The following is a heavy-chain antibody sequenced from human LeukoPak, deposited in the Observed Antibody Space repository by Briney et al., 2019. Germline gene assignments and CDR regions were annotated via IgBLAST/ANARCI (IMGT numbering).Heavy chain of an antibody. D-gene: IGHD3-3*01. J-gene: IGHJ4*02. CDR2: IGGSGAST. CDR1: GFTFVNHA. Sequence: PGGSLRLSCTASGFTFVNHAMTWVRQAPGKGLEWVSAIGGSGASTYYADSVKGRFTISRDNSKNTLYLQMDSLRAEDTGLYFCAKDQYDFWSGFPPNWGQGTLVTVSS. CDR3: AKDQYDFWSGFPPN. V-gene: IGHV3-23*01.